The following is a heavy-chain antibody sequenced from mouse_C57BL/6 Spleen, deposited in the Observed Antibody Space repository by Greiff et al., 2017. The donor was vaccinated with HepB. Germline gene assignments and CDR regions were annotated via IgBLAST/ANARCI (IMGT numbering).Heavy chain of an antibody. Sequence: EVKLQESGPGLVKPSQSLSLTCSVTGYSITSGYYWNWIRQFPGNKLEWMGYISYDGSNNYNPSLKNRISITRDTSKNQFFLKLNSVTTEDTATYYCARPGAPGYAMDYWGQGTSVTVSS. CDR3: ARPGAPGYAMDY. CDR1: GYSITSGYY. CDR2: ISYDGSN. J-gene: IGHJ4*01. V-gene: IGHV3-6*01.